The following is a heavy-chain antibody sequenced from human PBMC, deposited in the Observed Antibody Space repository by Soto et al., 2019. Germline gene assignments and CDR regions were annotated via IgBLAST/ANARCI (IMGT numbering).Heavy chain of an antibody. CDR1: GFSFFSYA. J-gene: IGHJ5*02. Sequence: GGSLRLSCTGSGFSFFSYAMSWVRQAPGKGLEWVSTISGSGGHTYYADSVKGRFVVSRDNDKNTVYLHMSSLTGEDTAVYFCAKIEMGWFAHWGQGTQVTVS. V-gene: IGHV3-23*01. CDR2: ISGSGGHT. D-gene: IGHD2-8*01. CDR3: AKIEMGWFAH.